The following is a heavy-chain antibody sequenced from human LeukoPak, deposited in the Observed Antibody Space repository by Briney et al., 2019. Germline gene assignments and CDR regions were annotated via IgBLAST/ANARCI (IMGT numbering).Heavy chain of an antibody. CDR3: ATTPGGIAAAVDY. J-gene: IGHJ4*02. D-gene: IGHD6-13*01. Sequence: PSETLSLTCTVSGGSISSSSYYWDWFRQPPGKGLEWIGNIYYSGSTYYNPSLKSRVTISVDTSKNQFSLKLSSVTAADTAVYYCATTPGGIAAAVDYWGQGTLVTVSS. V-gene: IGHV4-39*07. CDR2: IYYSGST. CDR1: GGSISSSSYY.